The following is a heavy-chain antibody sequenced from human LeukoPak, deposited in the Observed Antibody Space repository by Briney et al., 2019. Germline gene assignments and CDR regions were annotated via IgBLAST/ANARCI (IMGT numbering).Heavy chain of an antibody. J-gene: IGHJ6*02. V-gene: IGHV3-30-3*01. CDR1: GFTFSSYA. D-gene: IGHD3-9*01. CDR3: ARMYILTYYYGLDV. Sequence: GGSLRLSCAASGFTFSSYAMHWVRQAPGKGLEWVAVISYDGSNKYYADSVKGRFTISRDNSKNTLYLQMNSLRAEDTAVYYCARMYILTYYYGLDVWGQGTTVTVSS. CDR2: ISYDGSNK.